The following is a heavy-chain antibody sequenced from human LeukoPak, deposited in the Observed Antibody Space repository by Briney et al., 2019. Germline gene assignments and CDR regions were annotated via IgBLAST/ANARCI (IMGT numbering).Heavy chain of an antibody. D-gene: IGHD3-9*01. CDR1: GFTFSSYS. Sequence: GGSLRLSCVGSGFTFSSYSMNWVRQAPGKGLEWVSSISTSSIYIYYADSVKGRFTISRDNAKNSLYLQMSSLRAEDTAVYYCAIEISRLVIHAFDLWGQGTMVTVSS. CDR3: AIEISRLVIHAFDL. V-gene: IGHV3-21*01. J-gene: IGHJ3*01. CDR2: ISTSSIYI.